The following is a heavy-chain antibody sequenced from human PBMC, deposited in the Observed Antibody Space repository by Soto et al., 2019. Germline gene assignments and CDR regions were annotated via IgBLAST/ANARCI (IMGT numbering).Heavy chain of an antibody. CDR1: GGSVSSGAHY. Sequence: SETLSLTCTFSGGSVSSGAHYWSWIRQHPGKGLEWIGHIYYNGITFYNPSLKSRVTISVDTSKNQFSLKLNSVSAADTAVYYCARASGDYTFDPWGQGTLVTVSS. D-gene: IGHD4-17*01. V-gene: IGHV4-31*03. J-gene: IGHJ5*02. CDR2: IYYNGIT. CDR3: ARASGDYTFDP.